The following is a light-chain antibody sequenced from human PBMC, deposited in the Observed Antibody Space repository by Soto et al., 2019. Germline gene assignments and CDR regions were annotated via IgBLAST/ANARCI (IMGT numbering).Light chain of an antibody. Sequence: EIVLTQSPDTLSLSPGERATLSCRASQSVSSSYLAWYQQKAGQAPRLLIYGASSRATGIPDRFSGSGSGTDFTLTMSRLEPEDFAVYYCRQYDNSPITFGQGTRLEIK. J-gene: IGKJ5*01. CDR2: GAS. CDR3: RQYDNSPIT. V-gene: IGKV3-20*01. CDR1: QSVSSSY.